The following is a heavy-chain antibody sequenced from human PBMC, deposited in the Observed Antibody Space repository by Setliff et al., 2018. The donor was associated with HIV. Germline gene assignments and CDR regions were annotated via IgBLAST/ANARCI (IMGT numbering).Heavy chain of an antibody. CDR2: IWDDGSKK. CDR3: VRAEIAMFINPPAFW. Sequence: PGGSLRLSCAASGFIFSSYGMHWVRQAPGKGLEWVAIIWDDGSKKYYADSVKGRFIISRDNSKNTLYLQMNSPRAEDTAVYYCVRAEIAMFINPPAFWWGQGTLVTVSS. D-gene: IGHD3-10*02. J-gene: IGHJ4*02. CDR1: GFIFSSYG. V-gene: IGHV3-33*01.